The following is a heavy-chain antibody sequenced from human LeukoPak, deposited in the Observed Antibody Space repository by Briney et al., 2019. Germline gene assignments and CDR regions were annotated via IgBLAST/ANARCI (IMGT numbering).Heavy chain of an antibody. CDR3: ASGIAAAGHYYYGMDV. CDR2: ISYDGSNK. D-gene: IGHD6-13*01. J-gene: IGHJ6*02. CDR1: GFTFSSYA. V-gene: IGHV3-30-3*01. Sequence: GGSLRLSCAASGFTFSSYAMHWVRQAPGKGLEWVAVISYDGSNKYYADSVKGRFTISRDNSKNTLYLQMNSLRAEDTAVYYYASGIAAAGHYYYGMDVWGQGTTVTVSS.